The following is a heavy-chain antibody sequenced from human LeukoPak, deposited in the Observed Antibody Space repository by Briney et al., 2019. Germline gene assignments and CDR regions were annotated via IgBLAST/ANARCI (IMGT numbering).Heavy chain of an antibody. CDR2: ISGSGGST. CDR3: AKDRNRYSGSYSLDY. V-gene: IGHV3-23*01. D-gene: IGHD1-26*01. Sequence: GGSLRLSCAASGFTFSSYAMSWVRQAPGKGLEWVSAISGSGGSTYYAGSVKGRFTISRDNSKNTLYLQMNSLRAEDTAVYYCAKDRNRYSGSYSLDYWGQGTLVTVSS. CDR1: GFTFSSYA. J-gene: IGHJ4*02.